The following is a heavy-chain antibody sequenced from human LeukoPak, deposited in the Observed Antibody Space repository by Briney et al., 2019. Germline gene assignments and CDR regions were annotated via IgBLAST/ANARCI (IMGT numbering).Heavy chain of an antibody. D-gene: IGHD6-13*01. V-gene: IGHV4-30-2*02. Sequence: PSQTLSLTCTVSGGSISSGGYYWSWIRQPPGKGLEWIGYIYHSGSTYYNPSLKSRVTISVDRSKNQFSLKLNSVTAADTAVYYCARLGKSNSWIGGWFDPWGQGTLVTVSS. CDR1: GGSISSGGYY. J-gene: IGHJ5*02. CDR3: ARLGKSNSWIGGWFDP. CDR2: IYHSGST.